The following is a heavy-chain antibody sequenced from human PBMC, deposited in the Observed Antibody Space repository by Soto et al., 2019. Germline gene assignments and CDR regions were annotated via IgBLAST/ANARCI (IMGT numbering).Heavy chain of an antibody. CDR1: GYSFTIHW. J-gene: IGHJ4*02. V-gene: IGHV5-51*01. Sequence: PGESLKISCEGFGYSFTIHWIGWVRQMPGKGLEWMGIIYPVNSDTRYSPSFQGQVTISADKSISTAYLQWSSLKASDTAIYYCARQDPSGLYYFAYWGQGTQVTVSS. CDR2: IYPVNSDT. D-gene: IGHD3-10*01. CDR3: ARQDPSGLYYFAY.